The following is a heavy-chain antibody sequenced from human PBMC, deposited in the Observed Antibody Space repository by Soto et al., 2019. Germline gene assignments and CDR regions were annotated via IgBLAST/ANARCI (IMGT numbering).Heavy chain of an antibody. CDR2: VYYTGST. V-gene: IGHV4-59*01. Sequence: SETLSLTCSVSGGSISGSYWSWIRQSPGKGLEWLGYVYYTGSTNYSPSLRSRVSISVDTSKNEFSLRLSSVTAADTAMYFCARSVAVPGAHIDYWGQGTQVTVSS. CDR1: GGSISGSY. J-gene: IGHJ4*02. CDR3: ARSVAVPGAHIDY. D-gene: IGHD6-19*01.